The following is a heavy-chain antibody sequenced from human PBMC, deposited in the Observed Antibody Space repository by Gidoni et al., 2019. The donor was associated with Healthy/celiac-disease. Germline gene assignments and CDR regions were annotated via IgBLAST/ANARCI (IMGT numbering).Heavy chain of an antibody. Sequence: EVQLVESGGGLVQPGGSLRLSCAASGFTFSSYWMRWVRQAPGKGLECVANIKQDGSEKYYVDSVKGRFTISRDNAKNSLYLQMNSLRAEDTAVYYCARDSGSSGWYGYYYYYGMDVWGQGTTVTVSS. D-gene: IGHD6-19*01. V-gene: IGHV3-7*01. CDR3: ARDSGSSGWYGYYYYYGMDV. CDR1: GFTFSSYW. J-gene: IGHJ6*02. CDR2: IKQDGSEK.